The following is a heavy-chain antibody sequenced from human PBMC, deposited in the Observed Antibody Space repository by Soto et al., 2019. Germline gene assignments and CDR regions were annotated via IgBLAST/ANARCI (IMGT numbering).Heavy chain of an antibody. J-gene: IGHJ4*02. D-gene: IGHD2-2*01. Sequence: GSLRLSCVASVFDFNRYSMNWVRQAPGKGLEWISYINSGSTSVFYADSVRGRFTISRDNAKNSLYLQMNSLRAEDTAVYYCTSSTSPDAYWGQGTLVTVSS. V-gene: IGHV3-48*04. CDR2: INSGSTSV. CDR1: VFDFNRYS. CDR3: TSSTSPDAY.